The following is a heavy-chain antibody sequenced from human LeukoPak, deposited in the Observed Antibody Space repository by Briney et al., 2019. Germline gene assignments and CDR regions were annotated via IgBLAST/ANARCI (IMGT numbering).Heavy chain of an antibody. Sequence: SETLSLTCTVSGGSISSYYWSWIRQPAGKGLEWIGRIYTSGSTNYNPSLKSRVTMSVDTSKNQFSLKLSSVTAADTAVYYCARDLPYDFWSGYYYYMDVWGKGTTVTVSS. CDR2: IYTSGST. CDR3: ARDLPYDFWSGYYYYMDV. D-gene: IGHD3-3*01. V-gene: IGHV4-4*07. CDR1: GGSISSYY. J-gene: IGHJ6*03.